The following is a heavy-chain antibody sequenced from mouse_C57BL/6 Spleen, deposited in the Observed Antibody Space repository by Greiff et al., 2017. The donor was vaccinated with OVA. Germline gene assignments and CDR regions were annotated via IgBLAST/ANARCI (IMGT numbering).Heavy chain of an antibody. Sequence: VKLQESGPELVKPGASVKISCKASGYAFSSSWMNWVKQRPGKGLEWIGRIYPGDGDTNYNGKFKGKATLTADKSSSTAYMQLSSLTSEDSAVYYCARYGEAMDYWGQGTSVTVSS. CDR3: ARYGEAMDY. J-gene: IGHJ4*01. CDR2: IYPGDGDT. V-gene: IGHV1-82*01. CDR1: GYAFSSSW. D-gene: IGHD1-1*01.